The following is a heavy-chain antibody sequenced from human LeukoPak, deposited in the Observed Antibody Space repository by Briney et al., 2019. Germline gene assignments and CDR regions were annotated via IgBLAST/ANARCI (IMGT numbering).Heavy chain of an antibody. CDR3: AKVGATVPHYFDC. D-gene: IGHD4-17*01. CDR2: ISDSGGST. V-gene: IGHV3-23*01. CDR1: GFTFSSYS. Sequence: GGSLRLSCAASGFTFSSYSMNWVRQAPGKGLEWVSGISDSGGSTYYAHSVKGRFTISRDNSKNTLYLQMNGLRAEDTAIYYCAKVGATVPHYFDCWGQGTLVTVYS. J-gene: IGHJ4*02.